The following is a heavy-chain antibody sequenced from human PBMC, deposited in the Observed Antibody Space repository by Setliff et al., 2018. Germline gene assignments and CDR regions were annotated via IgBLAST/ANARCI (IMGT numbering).Heavy chain of an antibody. CDR3: RQAVVGRDVFDV. V-gene: IGHV4-34*01. CDR2: IDQSGSG. J-gene: IGHJ3*01. D-gene: IGHD1-1*01. CDR1: GESFSNNY. Sequence: SETLSLTCSVYGESFSNNYWSWIRQSPGKGLEWFGEIDQSGSGDYNPSFKGRVTISVDTSKKQFSLTLNSVTAADTALYYCRQAVVGRDVFDVWGQGTVVTVS.